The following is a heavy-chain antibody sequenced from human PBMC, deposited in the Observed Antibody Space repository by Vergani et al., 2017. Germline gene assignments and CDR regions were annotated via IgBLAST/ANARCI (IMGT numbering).Heavy chain of an antibody. CDR1: GGPISSYY. CDR2: IYYSGST. CDR3: ARDRGFNGPSFDY. J-gene: IGHJ4*02. V-gene: IGHV4-59*12. D-gene: IGHD3-10*01. Sequence: QLQLQESGPGLVKPSETLSIPCTVPGGPISSYYWGWIRQPPGKGLEWIGYIYYSGSTNFNPSLRSRVTISVDTSKNQFSLKLSSVTAADTAVYYCARDRGFNGPSFDYWGQGTLVTVSS.